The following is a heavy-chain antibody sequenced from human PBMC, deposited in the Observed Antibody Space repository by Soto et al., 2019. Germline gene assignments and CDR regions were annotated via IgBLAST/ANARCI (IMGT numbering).Heavy chain of an antibody. J-gene: IGHJ4*02. CDR2: IIPILSIA. V-gene: IGHV1-69*02. CDR3: AMVAVAGPIDY. CDR1: GGTFSSYT. Sequence: SAKVSCKASGGTFSSYTISWVRQAPGQGLEWMGRIIPILSIANYAQKFQGRVTITADKSTSTAYMELSSLRSEDTAVYYCAMVAVAGPIDYWGQGTLVTVSS. D-gene: IGHD6-19*01.